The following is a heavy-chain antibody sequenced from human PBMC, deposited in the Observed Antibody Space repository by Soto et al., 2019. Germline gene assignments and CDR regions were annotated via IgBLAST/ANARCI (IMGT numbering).Heavy chain of an antibody. Sequence: SLRLSCAASGFTFSDYYMSWIRQAPGKGLEWVSYISSSGSTIYYADSVKGRFTISRDNAKNSLYLQMNSLRAEDTAVYYCARDLAAMGYYYYGMDVWGQGTTVTVSS. D-gene: IGHD5-18*01. CDR2: ISSSGSTI. J-gene: IGHJ6*02. V-gene: IGHV3-11*01. CDR3: ARDLAAMGYYYYGMDV. CDR1: GFTFSDYY.